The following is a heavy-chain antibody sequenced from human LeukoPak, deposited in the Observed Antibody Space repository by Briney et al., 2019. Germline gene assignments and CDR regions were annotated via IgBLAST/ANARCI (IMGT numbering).Heavy chain of an antibody. J-gene: IGHJ5*02. D-gene: IGHD3-9*01. CDR1: GGSISSGSYY. CDR2: IYTSGST. CDR3: ARMGPYYDILTGPNWFDP. V-gene: IGHV4-61*02. Sequence: SETLSLTCTVSGGSISSGSYYWSWIRQPAGKGLEWIGRIYTSGSTNYNPSLKSRVTISVDTSKNQFSLKLSSVTAADTAVYYCARMGPYYDILTGPNWFDPWGQGTLVTVSS.